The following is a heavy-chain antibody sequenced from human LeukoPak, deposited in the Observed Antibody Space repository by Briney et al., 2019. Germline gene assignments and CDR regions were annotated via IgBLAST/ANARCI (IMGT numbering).Heavy chain of an antibody. Sequence: SETLSLTCTVSGGSISSGGYYWSWIRQHPGKGLEWIGYIYYSGSTYYNPSLKSRVTISVDTSKNQFSLKLSSVTAADTAVYYCASGIAAAGTWSNDYWGQGTLVTVSS. J-gene: IGHJ4*02. V-gene: IGHV4-31*03. CDR3: ASGIAAAGTWSNDY. D-gene: IGHD6-13*01. CDR2: IYYSGST. CDR1: GGSISSGGYY.